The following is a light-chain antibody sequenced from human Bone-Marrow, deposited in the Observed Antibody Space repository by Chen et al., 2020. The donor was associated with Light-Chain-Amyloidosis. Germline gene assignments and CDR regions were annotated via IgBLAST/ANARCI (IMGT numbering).Light chain of an antibody. CDR2: DAA. Sequence: DIVLTQSPPTLSLSPGEGATLSCRASRSVGGSLVWLRQKPGQAPRLLIYDAASRATGIPARFRGSGSGTDFTRTISSLGPEDFAVYYCQQRSHWPYTFGQGTKLEIK. CDR1: RSVGGS. CDR3: QQRSHWPYT. J-gene: IGKJ2*01. V-gene: IGKV3-11*01.